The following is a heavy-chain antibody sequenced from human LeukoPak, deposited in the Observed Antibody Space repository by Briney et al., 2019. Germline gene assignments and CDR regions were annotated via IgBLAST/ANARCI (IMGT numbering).Heavy chain of an antibody. CDR1: GGSISSYY. V-gene: IGHV4-59*01. Sequence: SETLSLTCTVSGGSISSYYWSWIRQPPGKGLEWIGYIYYSGSTNYNPSLKSRVTISVDTSKNQFSLKLSSVTAADTAVYYCARGSRITGTFWFDPWGQGTLVTVSS. J-gene: IGHJ5*02. D-gene: IGHD1-7*01. CDR2: IYYSGST. CDR3: ARGSRITGTFWFDP.